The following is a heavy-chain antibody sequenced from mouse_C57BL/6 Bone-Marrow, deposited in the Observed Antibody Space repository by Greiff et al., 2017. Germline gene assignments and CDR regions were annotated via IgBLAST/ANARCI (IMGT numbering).Heavy chain of an antibody. V-gene: IGHV6-6*01. CDR1: GFTFSDAW. Sequence: EVMLVESGGGLVQPGGSMKLSCAASGFTFSDAWMDWVRQSPEKGLEWVAEIRNKANNHATYYAESVKGRFTISRDDSKSSVYLQMNSLRAEDTSIYYCTVYYDYDGYYFDYWGQGTTLTVSS. D-gene: IGHD2-4*01. CDR3: TVYYDYDGYYFDY. J-gene: IGHJ2*01. CDR2: IRNKANNHAT.